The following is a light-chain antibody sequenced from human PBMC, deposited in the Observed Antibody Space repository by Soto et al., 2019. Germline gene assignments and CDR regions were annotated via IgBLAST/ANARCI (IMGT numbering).Light chain of an antibody. V-gene: IGKV3-15*01. J-gene: IGKJ1*01. Sequence: EIVRTHSPATLSVSPGERATLSCRASQSVSSNLAWYQQKPGQAPRLLIYGASTRATGIPARFSGSGSGTEFTLTISRLEPEDFAVYYCQQYGSSPRTFGQGSKVDIK. CDR1: QSVSSN. CDR2: GAS. CDR3: QQYGSSPRT.